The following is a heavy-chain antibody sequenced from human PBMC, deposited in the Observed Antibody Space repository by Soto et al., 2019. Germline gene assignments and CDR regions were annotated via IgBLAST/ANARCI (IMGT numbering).Heavy chain of an antibody. CDR3: ARDFSLAARPKSSPLNY. J-gene: IGHJ4*02. D-gene: IGHD6-6*01. Sequence: ASVKVSCKASGYTFTGYYIHWVRQAPGQGLEWMGWINPNSGGTNYARNFQGWVTMTRDASISTAYMELSRLRSDDTAVYYCARDFSLAARPKSSPLNYWGQGTLVTVSS. V-gene: IGHV1-2*04. CDR2: INPNSGGT. CDR1: GYTFTGYY.